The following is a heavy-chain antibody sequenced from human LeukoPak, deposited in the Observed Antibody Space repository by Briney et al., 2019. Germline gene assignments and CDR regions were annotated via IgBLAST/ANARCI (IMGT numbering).Heavy chain of an antibody. CDR3: ARAARVVGAFDY. Sequence: SQTLSLTCTVSGGSISSGDYYWSWIRQPPGKGLEWIGYIYYSGSTNYNPSLKSRVTISVDTSKNQFSLKLSSVTAADTAVYYCARAARVVGAFDYWGQGTLVTVSS. CDR1: GGSISSGDYY. CDR2: IYYSGST. J-gene: IGHJ4*02. D-gene: IGHD1-26*01. V-gene: IGHV4-61*08.